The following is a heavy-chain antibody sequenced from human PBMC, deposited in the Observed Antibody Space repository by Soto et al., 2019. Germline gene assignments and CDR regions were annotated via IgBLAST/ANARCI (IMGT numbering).Heavy chain of an antibody. CDR1: GFTFSSYS. J-gene: IGHJ4*02. Sequence: PGESLKISCAASGFTFSSYSMNWVRQAPGKGLEWVSSISKSSRYIYYADSVKGRFTISRDNAKNSLYLQMNSLRAEDTAVYYCARDLGGKNYFDYWGQGTLVTVSS. CDR2: ISKSSRYI. D-gene: IGHD3-16*01. V-gene: IGHV3-21*01. CDR3: ARDLGGKNYFDY.